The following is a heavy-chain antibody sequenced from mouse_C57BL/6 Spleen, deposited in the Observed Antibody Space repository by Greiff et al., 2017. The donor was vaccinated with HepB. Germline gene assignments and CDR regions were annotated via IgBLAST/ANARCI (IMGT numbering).Heavy chain of an antibody. D-gene: IGHD2-1*01. Sequence: QVQLKQPGTELVKPGASVKLSCKASGYTFTSYWMHWVKQRPGQGLEWIGNINPSNGGTNYNEKFKSKATLTVDKSSSTAYMQLSSLTSEDSAVYYCARKGGNYWYFDVWGTGTTVTVSS. V-gene: IGHV1-53*01. J-gene: IGHJ1*03. CDR2: INPSNGGT. CDR3: ARKGGNYWYFDV. CDR1: GYTFTSYW.